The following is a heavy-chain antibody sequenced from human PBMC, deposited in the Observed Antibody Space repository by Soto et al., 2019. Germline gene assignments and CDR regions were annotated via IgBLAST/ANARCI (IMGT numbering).Heavy chain of an antibody. J-gene: IGHJ4*02. Sequence: QVQLVQSGAEVKKPGASVKVSWKASGYTFTSYAMQWVRQAPGQRLEWMGWINAGNGNTKYSQKFQGRVTITSDTSASTDYMELSSLRSEDTAVYYCARDLGGWTDYWGQGTLVTVSS. CDR3: ARDLGGWTDY. CDR2: INAGNGNT. D-gene: IGHD6-19*01. CDR1: GYTFTSYA. V-gene: IGHV1-3*01.